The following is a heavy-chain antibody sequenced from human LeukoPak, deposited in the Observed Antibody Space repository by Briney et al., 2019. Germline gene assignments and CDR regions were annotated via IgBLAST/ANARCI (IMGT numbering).Heavy chain of an antibody. CDR3: ARAVAGHPHFDY. V-gene: IGHV4-61*02. Sequence: PSETLSLACTVSGGSISSGSYYWSWIRQPAGKGLEWIGRIYTSGSTNYNPSLKSRVTISVDKSKNQFSLKLSSVTAADTAVYYCARAVAGHPHFDYWGQGTLVTVSS. CDR2: IYTSGST. J-gene: IGHJ4*02. CDR1: GGSISSGSYY. D-gene: IGHD6-19*01.